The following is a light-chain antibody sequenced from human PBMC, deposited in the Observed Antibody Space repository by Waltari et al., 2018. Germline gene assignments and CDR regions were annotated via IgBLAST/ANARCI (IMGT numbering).Light chain of an antibody. V-gene: IGKV1-39*01. Sequence: DLQMTQSPSSLSGCVGDRLTITCRASQSLSIYVNWYQQRPGKVPKRLIYAGSSLQSGGPSRFSRSGSETDFILTISSLQPEDFATYYCQQSYSTPTLGQGTKLEIK. CDR3: QQSYSTPT. CDR1: QSLSIY. J-gene: IGKJ2*01. CDR2: AGS.